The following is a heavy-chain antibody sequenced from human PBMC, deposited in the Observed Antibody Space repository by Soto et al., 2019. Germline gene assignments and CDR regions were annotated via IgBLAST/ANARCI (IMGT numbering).Heavy chain of an antibody. Sequence: HVQLQQWGAGLLKPSETLSLTCAVYGGSFSGYYWSWIRQPPGKGLEWIGEINHSGSTNYNPSLKSRVTISVDTSNHQFSLKLSSVTAADTAVYYCAIAPSSSSWGWFDPWGQGTLVTVSS. D-gene: IGHD6-13*01. CDR1: GGSFSGYY. CDR3: AIAPSSSSWGWFDP. V-gene: IGHV4-34*01. J-gene: IGHJ5*02. CDR2: INHSGST.